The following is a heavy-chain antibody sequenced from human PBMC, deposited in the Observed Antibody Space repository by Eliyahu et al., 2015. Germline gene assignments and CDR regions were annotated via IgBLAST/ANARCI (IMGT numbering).Heavy chain of an antibody. CDR1: GYTFTTYG. D-gene: IGHD1-7*01. J-gene: IGHJ5*02. CDR2: ISAYNANT. CDR3: ARTGRGFITGTTLSTDWFDP. V-gene: IGHV1-18*01. Sequence: QVQLVQSGPEVKKPGASVKVSCKASGYTFTTYGIRWVRQAPGQGLEWMGWISAYNANTYYAQKLQDRVTMTTDTSTSTAYMELRSLRSDDTAVYYCARTGRGFITGTTLSTDWFDPWGQGTLVTVSS.